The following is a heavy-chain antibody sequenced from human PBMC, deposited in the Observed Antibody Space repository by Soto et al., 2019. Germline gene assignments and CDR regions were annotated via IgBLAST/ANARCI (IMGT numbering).Heavy chain of an antibody. V-gene: IGHV2-5*02. CDR3: THRFHLLLDY. CDR1: GFSLSISGVG. J-gene: IGHJ4*02. D-gene: IGHD2-2*01. Sequence: QITLKESGPALVKPTQTLTLTCTFSGFSLSISGVGVSWIRQPPGKAPEWLALIYGDDDKFYSPSLKTRLTITKDTSKNQVVLSMTNMEPVDTATYYCTHRFHLLLDYWGQGTLVTVSS. CDR2: IYGDDDK.